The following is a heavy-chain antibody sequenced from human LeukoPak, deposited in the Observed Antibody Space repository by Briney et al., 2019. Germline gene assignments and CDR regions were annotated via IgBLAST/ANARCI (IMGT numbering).Heavy chain of an antibody. CDR2: IKQDGGEK. Sequence: GGSLRLSSAASGFTFSSYWMSWVRQAPGKGLEGVANIKQDGGEKYYVDSVKGRFTNSRDNAKNSLHLQMNSLRAEATTAYYFARERGYSGYEIDYWGQGTLVTVSS. J-gene: IGHJ4*02. CDR1: GFTFSSYW. D-gene: IGHD5-12*01. CDR3: ARERGYSGYEIDY. V-gene: IGHV3-7*01.